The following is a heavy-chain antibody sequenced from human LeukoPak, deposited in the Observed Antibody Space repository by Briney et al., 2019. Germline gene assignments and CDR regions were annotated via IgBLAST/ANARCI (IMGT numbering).Heavy chain of an antibody. J-gene: IGHJ4*02. Sequence: APVKVSCKASGYTFTSYAMHWVRQAPGQRLEWMGWINAGNGNTKYSQKFQGRVTITRDTSASTAYTELSSLRSEDTAVYYCARAGLVRGLGYWGQGTLVTVSS. D-gene: IGHD3/OR15-3a*01. CDR3: ARAGLVRGLGY. V-gene: IGHV1-3*01. CDR2: INAGNGNT. CDR1: GYTFTSYA.